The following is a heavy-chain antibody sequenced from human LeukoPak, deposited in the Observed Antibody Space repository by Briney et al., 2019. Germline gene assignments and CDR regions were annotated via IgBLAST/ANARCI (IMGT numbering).Heavy chain of an antibody. CDR3: AKKGASTSYYFDY. D-gene: IGHD2-2*01. J-gene: IGHJ4*02. Sequence: PGGSLRLSCAASGFTFSSYGMHWVRQAPDKGLEWVSVISYDGSNKYYTDSVQGRFTISRDNSKNTLYLQMNSLRAEDTAVYYCAKKGASTSYYFDYWGQGTLVTVSS. CDR1: GFTFSSYG. CDR2: ISYDGSNK. V-gene: IGHV3-30*18.